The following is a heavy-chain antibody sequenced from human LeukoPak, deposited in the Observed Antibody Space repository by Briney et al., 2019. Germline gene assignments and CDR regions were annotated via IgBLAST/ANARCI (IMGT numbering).Heavy chain of an antibody. CDR2: IYYSGST. V-gene: IGHV4-39*07. D-gene: IGHD4-17*01. CDR3: ARVSYRTTVTKPPENWFDP. Sequence: PSETLSLTCTVSGGSISSSSYYWGWIRQPPGKGLEWIGSIYYSGSTYYNPSLKSRVTISVDTSKNQFSLKLSSVTAADTAVYYCARVSYRTTVTKPPENWFDPWGQGTLVTVSS. CDR1: GGSISSSSYY. J-gene: IGHJ5*02.